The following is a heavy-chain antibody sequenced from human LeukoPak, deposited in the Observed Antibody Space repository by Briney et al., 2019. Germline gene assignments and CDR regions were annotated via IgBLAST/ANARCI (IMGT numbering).Heavy chain of an antibody. CDR2: ISSNGGAT. V-gene: IGHV3-64*01. J-gene: IGHJ4*02. D-gene: IGHD4-11*01. CDR3: TRISTTSSTEY. Sequence: HPGVSLRLSCAAAGFTFSNYAMDWVRQAPGKGLEYVSAISSNGGATLYANSVKGRFTISRDNSKNTLYLQMGSLRVEDMAVYYCTRISTTSSTEYGGQGTLVTVSS. CDR1: GFTFSNYA.